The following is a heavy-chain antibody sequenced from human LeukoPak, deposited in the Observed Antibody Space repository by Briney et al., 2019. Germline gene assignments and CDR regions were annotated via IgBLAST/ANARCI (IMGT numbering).Heavy chain of an antibody. V-gene: IGHV4-61*02. CDR1: GGSISSGSYY. CDR2: IYTSGST. J-gene: IGHJ5*02. CDR3: ARGPRAASSGWALPEGWFDP. Sequence: SQTLSLTCTVSGGSISSGSYYWSWIRQPAGKGLEWIGRIYTSGSTNYNPSLKSRVTISVDTSKNQFSLKLSSVTAADTAVYYCARGPRAASSGWALPEGWFDPWGQGTLVTVSS. D-gene: IGHD6-19*01.